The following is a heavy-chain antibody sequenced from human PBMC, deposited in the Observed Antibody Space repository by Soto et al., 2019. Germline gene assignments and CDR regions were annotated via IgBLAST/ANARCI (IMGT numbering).Heavy chain of an antibody. D-gene: IGHD3-10*01. J-gene: IGHJ6*02. V-gene: IGHV4-34*01. CDR2: IYHSGST. Sequence: SETLSLTCAVYGGSLSGYYWTWIRQPPGKGLEWIGSIYHSGSTYYNPSLKSRVTISVDTSKNQFSLKLSSVTAADTAVYYCARDLAGAESDYYYYGMDVWGQGTTVTVSS. CDR3: ARDLAGAESDYYYYGMDV. CDR1: GGSLSGYY.